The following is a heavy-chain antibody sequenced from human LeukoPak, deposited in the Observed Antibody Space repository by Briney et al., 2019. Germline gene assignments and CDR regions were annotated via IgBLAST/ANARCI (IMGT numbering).Heavy chain of an antibody. CDR3: ARLNSGYSSGWYVARLGSSYYYGMDV. V-gene: IGHV4-59*08. Sequence: KPSETLSLTCTVSGGSISSYYWSWIRQPPGKGLEWIGYISYSGSTNYNPSLKSRVTISVDTSKNQFSLELSSVTAADTAVYYCARLNSGYSSGWYVARLGSSYYYGMDVWGQGTTVTVSS. CDR2: ISYSGST. D-gene: IGHD6-19*01. CDR1: GGSISSYY. J-gene: IGHJ6*02.